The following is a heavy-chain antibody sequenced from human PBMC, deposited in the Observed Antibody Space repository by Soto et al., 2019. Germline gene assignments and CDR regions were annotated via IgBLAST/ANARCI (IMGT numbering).Heavy chain of an antibody. J-gene: IGHJ6*02. CDR2: IKLDASEK. D-gene: IGHD3-3*01. V-gene: IGHV3-7*03. CDR1: GFTFSFYW. CDR3: AKDRITIFGVSLDV. Sequence: GGSLRLSYAASGFTFSFYWMSWVRQAPGKGLEWLGTIKLDASEKKYVDSVKGRSTMSRDNAKNTLYLQMNSLRAEDTAVYYCAKDRITIFGVSLDVWGQGTTVTVSS.